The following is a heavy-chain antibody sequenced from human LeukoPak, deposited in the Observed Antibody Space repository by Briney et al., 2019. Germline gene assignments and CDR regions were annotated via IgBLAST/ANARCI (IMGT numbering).Heavy chain of an antibody. Sequence: GGSLRLSCAASGSTFNSYSMNWVRQAPGKGLEWVSSISSSSSYIYYADSVKGRFTISRDNAKNSLYLQMNSLRAEDTAVYYCARGSSSTYGMDVWGQGPKVTVSS. CDR3: ARGSSSTYGMDV. V-gene: IGHV3-21*01. J-gene: IGHJ6*02. CDR2: ISSSSSYI. CDR1: GSTFNSYS. D-gene: IGHD2-2*01.